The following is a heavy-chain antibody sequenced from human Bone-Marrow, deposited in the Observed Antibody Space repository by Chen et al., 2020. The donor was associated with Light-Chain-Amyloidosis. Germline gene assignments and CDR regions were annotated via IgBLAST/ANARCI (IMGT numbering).Heavy chain of an antibody. J-gene: IGHJ4*02. Sequence: QLQLQESGPGQVKALETLSLICAVSGNSISRGYFWGWIRQPPGKGLEWIGVLDFYHGGSPYYSPSLKSRVTITADTAKNQFSLNLTTVTAADTATYYCARGAVGGTTGVWGQGTLVTVSS. V-gene: IGHV4-38-2*01. CDR1: GNSISRGYF. D-gene: IGHD1-26*01. CDR3: ARGAVGGTTGV. CDR2: FYHGGSP.